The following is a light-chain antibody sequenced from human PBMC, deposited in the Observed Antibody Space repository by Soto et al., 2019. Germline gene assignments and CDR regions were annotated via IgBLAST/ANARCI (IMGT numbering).Light chain of an antibody. Sequence: QSLLTQAPSVSGAPGQRVTISCTGSRSNIGAGYDVHWYQQIPGTAPKLLIYRNHNRPSGVSNRFSGSKSGNTATLTISVLQAEDEADYYCCSYTVSGTYVFGTGTKVTVL. J-gene: IGLJ1*01. CDR3: CSYTVSGTYV. CDR2: RNH. CDR1: RSNIGAGYD. V-gene: IGLV1-40*01.